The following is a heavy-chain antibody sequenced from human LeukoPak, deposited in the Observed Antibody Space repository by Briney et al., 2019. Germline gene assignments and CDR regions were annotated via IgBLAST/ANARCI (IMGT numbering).Heavy chain of an antibody. CDR1: GDSVSSNSAA. CDR2: TYYRSKWST. Sequence: SQTLSLTCAISGDSVSSNSAAWNWIRQSPPRGLEWLGRTYYRSKWSTDYAVSVKSRITVNPDTSKNHFSLQLNSVTPEDTAVYYCARLENWAFDFWGQGTLITVSS. J-gene: IGHJ4*02. CDR3: ARLENWAFDF. V-gene: IGHV6-1*01. D-gene: IGHD7-27*01.